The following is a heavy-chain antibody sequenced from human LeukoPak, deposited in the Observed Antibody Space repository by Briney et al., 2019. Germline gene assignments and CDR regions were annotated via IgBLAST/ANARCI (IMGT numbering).Heavy chain of an antibody. D-gene: IGHD6-13*01. CDR2: ISYDGSNK. CDR3: AKGALNSSSWIFDY. CDR1: GFTFSSYG. V-gene: IGHV3-30*18. J-gene: IGHJ4*02. Sequence: SGGSLRLSCAASGFTFSSYGMHWVRQAPGKGLEWVAVISYDGSNKYYADSVKGRFTISRDNSKNTLYLQMNSLRAEDTAVYYCAKGALNSSSWIFDYWGQGTLVTVSS.